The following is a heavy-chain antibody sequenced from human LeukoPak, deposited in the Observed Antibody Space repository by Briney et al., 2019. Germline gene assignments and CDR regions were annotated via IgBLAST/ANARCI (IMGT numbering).Heavy chain of an antibody. CDR2: FGTRSTSV. D-gene: IGHD5-12*01. J-gene: IGHJ4*02. Sequence: GGSLRLSCTASGFPFSGYSMNWIRQAPGKGLEWVSSFGTRSTSVYHAGSVKGRFAISRDNAKNSLYLQMNSLRAEDTALYYCARLSGSRLPGYWGQGTLVTVSS. CDR1: GFPFSGYS. V-gene: IGHV3-21*01. CDR3: ARLSGSRLPGY.